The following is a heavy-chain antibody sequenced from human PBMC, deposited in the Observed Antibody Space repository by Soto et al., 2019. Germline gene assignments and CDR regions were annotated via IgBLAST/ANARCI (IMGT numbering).Heavy chain of an antibody. J-gene: IGHJ4*02. CDR1: GGSISSYY. CDR3: ARAPAPSYSSSWYYFDY. Sequence: PSETLSLTCTVSGGSISSYYWSWIRQPPGKGLEWIGYIYYSGSTNYNPSLKSRVTISVDTSKNQFSLKLSSVTAADTAVYYCARAPAPSYSSSWYYFDYWGQGTLVTVSS. CDR2: IYYSGST. V-gene: IGHV4-59*01. D-gene: IGHD6-13*01.